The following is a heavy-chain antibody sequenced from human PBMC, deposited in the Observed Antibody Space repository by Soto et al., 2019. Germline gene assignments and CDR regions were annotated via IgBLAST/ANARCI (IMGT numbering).Heavy chain of an antibody. J-gene: IGHJ4*02. CDR2: IHYSGRT. Sequence: PSETLSLTCSFSNVSISGFYWTCIRQPPGKILEWIGYIHYSGRTDYNPSLTSRATMSVDTSKNQFSLNLKSITAADTAVYYCVRVGVGIGNHFDSWGRGTLFTVSS. D-gene: IGHD1-26*01. V-gene: IGHV4-59*12. CDR1: NVSISGFY. CDR3: VRVGVGIGNHFDS.